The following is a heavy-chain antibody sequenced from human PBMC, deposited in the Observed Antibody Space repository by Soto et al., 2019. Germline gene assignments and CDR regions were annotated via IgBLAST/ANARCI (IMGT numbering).Heavy chain of an antibody. V-gene: IGHV3-30*18. Sequence: GGSLRLSCAASGFTFSSYGMHWVRQAPGKGLEWVAVISYDGSNKYYADSVKGRFTISRDNSKNTLYLQMNSLRAEDTAVYYCAKDNLSGYYLKEVEYYFDYWGQGTLVTVSS. CDR1: GFTFSSYG. CDR3: AKDNLSGYYLKEVEYYFDY. D-gene: IGHD3-22*01. CDR2: ISYDGSNK. J-gene: IGHJ4*02.